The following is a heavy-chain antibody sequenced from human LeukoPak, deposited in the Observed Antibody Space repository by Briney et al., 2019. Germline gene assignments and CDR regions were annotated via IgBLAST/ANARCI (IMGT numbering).Heavy chain of an antibody. Sequence: GGSLRLSCAASEFTFSDYYMSWIRQAPGKGLEWVAYISTSGSTIYYADAVKGRFTISRDNAKNSLYLQMNSLRAEDTAIYYCARGNRWPSTFDIWGQGTMVTVSS. CDR3: ARGNRWPSTFDI. CDR1: EFTFSDYY. J-gene: IGHJ3*02. V-gene: IGHV3-11*04. CDR2: ISTSGSTI. D-gene: IGHD4-23*01.